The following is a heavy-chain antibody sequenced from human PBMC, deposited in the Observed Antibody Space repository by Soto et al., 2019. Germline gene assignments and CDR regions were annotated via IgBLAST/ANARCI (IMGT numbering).Heavy chain of an antibody. V-gene: IGHV3-48*03. D-gene: IGHD4-17*01. CDR3: ARDDYGGDSVYWYSDL. CDR2: ISSSATTI. Sequence: PGGSLRLSCAASGFTFSSYEMNWVRQAPGKGLEWISYISSSATTINYADSVKGRFIISRDNAKDSLYLQMNSLRAEDTAVYYCARDDYGGDSVYWYSDLWGRGTLVTVSS. J-gene: IGHJ2*01. CDR1: GFTFSSYE.